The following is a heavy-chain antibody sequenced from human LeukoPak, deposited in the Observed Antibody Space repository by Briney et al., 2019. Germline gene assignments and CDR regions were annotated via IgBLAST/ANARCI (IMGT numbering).Heavy chain of an antibody. CDR3: ARVGVWLIPY. V-gene: IGHV3-48*03. CDR2: ISSSGSTI. CDR1: GFTFSSYE. J-gene: IGHJ4*02. Sequence: GGSLRLSCAVSGFTFSSYEMNWVRQAPGKGLEWVSYISSSGSTIYYADSVKGRFTISRDNAKNSLFLQMNSLRAEDTAVYYCARVGVWLIPYWGQGTLVTVSS. D-gene: IGHD6-19*01.